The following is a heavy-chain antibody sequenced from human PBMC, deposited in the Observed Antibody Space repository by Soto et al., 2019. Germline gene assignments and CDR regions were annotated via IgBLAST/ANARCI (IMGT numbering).Heavy chain of an antibody. J-gene: IGHJ4*02. Sequence: EVQLVESGGGLVKPGESLRLSCAASGFTLSDAWMNCVRQTPGKGLEWVGRIESTIEGGTIDYAAPVKGRFTISRDDSKNTLFLQINSLKTEDTAVYYFTWLRIGESGTGYWGQGTLVTVSP. V-gene: IGHV3-15*04. CDR2: IESTIEGGTI. CDR3: TWLRIGESGTGY. D-gene: IGHD3-10*01. CDR1: GFTLSDAW.